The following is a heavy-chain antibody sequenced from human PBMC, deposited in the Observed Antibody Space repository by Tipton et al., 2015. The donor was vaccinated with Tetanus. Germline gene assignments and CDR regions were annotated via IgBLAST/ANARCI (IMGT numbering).Heavy chain of an antibody. Sequence: LRLTCTVSGDSITSFYWSWIRQHPGKGLEWIGNIYHRGSTYYNPSLKSRVTISVDTSKNQFSLKLSSVTAADTAVYYCVRGRGLGAYSYGFEYWGQGALVTVSS. CDR3: VRGRGLGAYSYGFEY. CDR1: GDSITSFY. D-gene: IGHD5-18*01. V-gene: IGHV4-31*03. J-gene: IGHJ4*02. CDR2: IYHRGST.